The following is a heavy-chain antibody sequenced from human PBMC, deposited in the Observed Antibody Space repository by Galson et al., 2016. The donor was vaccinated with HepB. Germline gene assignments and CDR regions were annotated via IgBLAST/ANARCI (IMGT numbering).Heavy chain of an antibody. CDR1: GFTVSNNY. CDR3: AAEGVRGYSGYDC. CDR2: TYRGGET. D-gene: IGHD5-12*01. V-gene: IGHV3-53*01. Sequence: SLRLSCAASGFTVSNNYINWLRQAPGKGLEWVSVTYRGGETNYADSVKGRFTISRDTSKNTVFLQMNTLRAEDTAVYFCAAEGVRGYSGYDCWGQGTLVAVSS. J-gene: IGHJ4*02.